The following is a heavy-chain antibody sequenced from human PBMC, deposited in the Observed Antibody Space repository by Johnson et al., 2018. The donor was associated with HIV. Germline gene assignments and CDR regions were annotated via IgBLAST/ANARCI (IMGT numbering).Heavy chain of an antibody. CDR1: GFTFSSYG. D-gene: IGHD3-10*01. Sequence: VQLVESGGGVVQPGRSLRLSCAASGFTFSSYGMHWVRQAPGKGLEWVANIKQDGSEKYYVDSVKGRFTISRDNAKNSLYLQMNSLRAEDTAVYYCARDASRGYGFDIWGQGTMVTVSS. J-gene: IGHJ3*02. CDR2: IKQDGSEK. CDR3: ARDASRGYGFDI. V-gene: IGHV3-7*01.